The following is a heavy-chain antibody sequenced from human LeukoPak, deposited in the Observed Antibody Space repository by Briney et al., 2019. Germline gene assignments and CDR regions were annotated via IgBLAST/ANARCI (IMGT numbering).Heavy chain of an antibody. J-gene: IGHJ4*02. CDR2: IIPIFGTA. CDR1: GGTFSSYA. V-gene: IGHV1-69*13. CDR3: ARGGQIAAPFDY. Sequence: SVKVSCKASGGTFSSYAISWVRQAPGQGLEWMGGIIPIFGTANYAQKFQGRVTITADESTSTAYMELSSLRSEDTAVYYCARGGQIAAPFDYWSQGTLVTVSS. D-gene: IGHD6-13*01.